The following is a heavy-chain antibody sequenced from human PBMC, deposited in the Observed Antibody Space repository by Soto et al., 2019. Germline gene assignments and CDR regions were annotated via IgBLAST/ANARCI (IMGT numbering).Heavy chain of an antibody. Sequence: QVQLQQWGAGLLKPSETLSLTCAVYGGSFSGYYWSWIRQPPGKGLEWIGEINHSGSTNYNPSLNSRVTISVYTSRNQLSLKLSSVTAADTAVYYCARAHIVVVVAATPQYNWFDPWGQGTLVTVSS. CDR3: ARAHIVVVVAATPQYNWFDP. V-gene: IGHV4-34*01. CDR1: GGSFSGYY. CDR2: INHSGST. D-gene: IGHD2-15*01. J-gene: IGHJ5*02.